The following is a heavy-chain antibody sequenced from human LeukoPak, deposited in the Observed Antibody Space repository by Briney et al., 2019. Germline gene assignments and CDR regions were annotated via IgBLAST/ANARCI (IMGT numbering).Heavy chain of an antibody. CDR3: AKARTVVTTPDY. CDR1: GFTFSSYA. D-gene: IGHD4-23*01. V-gene: IGHV3-23*01. J-gene: IGHJ4*02. CDR2: ISGSGGST. Sequence: GGSLRLSCAASGFTFSSYAMSRVRQAPGKGLEWVSAISGSGGSTYYADSVKGRFTISRDNSKNTLYLLMNSLRAEDTAVYYCAKARTVVTTPDYWGQGTLVTVSS.